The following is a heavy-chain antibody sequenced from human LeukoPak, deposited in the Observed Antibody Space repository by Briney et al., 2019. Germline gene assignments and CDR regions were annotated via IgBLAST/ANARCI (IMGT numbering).Heavy chain of an antibody. Sequence: SVKVSCEASGGTFSSYAISWVRQAPGQRLEWTGRLIPNFGTANYAQKCQGRVTITADKSTSTAYMELSSLRSEGTAVYYCARGELYSYGYHYYYMDVWGKGTTVTVSS. CDR1: GGTFSSYA. CDR3: ARGELYSYGYHYYYMDV. CDR2: LIPNFGTA. V-gene: IGHV1-69*06. D-gene: IGHD5-18*01. J-gene: IGHJ6*03.